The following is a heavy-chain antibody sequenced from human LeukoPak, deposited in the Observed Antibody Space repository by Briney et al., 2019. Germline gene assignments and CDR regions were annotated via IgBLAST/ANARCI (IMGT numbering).Heavy chain of an antibody. CDR2: IYYSGSP. J-gene: IGHJ5*02. D-gene: IGHD6-13*01. V-gene: IGHV4-59*01. CDR1: GVSISSNY. Sequence: SETLSLTCTVSGVSISSNYWSWIRHPPGKGLEWVVYIYYSGSPSYHPSLKSRVTISMDTSKNQFYLKLTSVTAADTAVYYCARDRAAVSWFDPWGQGTLVTVSS. CDR3: ARDRAAVSWFDP.